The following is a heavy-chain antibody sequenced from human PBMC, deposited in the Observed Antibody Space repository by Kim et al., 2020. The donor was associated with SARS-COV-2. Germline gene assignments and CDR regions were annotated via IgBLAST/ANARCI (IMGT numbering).Heavy chain of an antibody. CDR2: IRRESYGGTA. CDR3: ARDYEMEV. V-gene: IGHV3-49*04. CDR1: GFTFGDYG. Sequence: GGSLRLSCTASGFTFGDYGLTWVRQAPGKGLEWVGFIRRESYGGTAEYAAAMKGRVTISRDDSESIAYLQLNSLRSEDTAVYYCARDYEMEVWGQGTTVTVS. J-gene: IGHJ6*02.